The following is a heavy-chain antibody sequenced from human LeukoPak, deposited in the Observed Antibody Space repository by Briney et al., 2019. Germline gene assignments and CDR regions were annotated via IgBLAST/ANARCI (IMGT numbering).Heavy chain of an antibody. CDR1: GGSISSSSYY. V-gene: IGHV4-39*01. CDR3: ARGPYSYDSSGAFDI. Sequence: PSETLSLTCTVSGGSISSSSYYWGWIRQPPGKGLEWIGSIYYSGSTYYNPSLQSRVTISVDRSKNQFSLKLSSVTAADTAVYFCARGPYSYDSSGAFDIWGQGTMVTVSS. J-gene: IGHJ3*02. D-gene: IGHD3-22*01. CDR2: IYYSGST.